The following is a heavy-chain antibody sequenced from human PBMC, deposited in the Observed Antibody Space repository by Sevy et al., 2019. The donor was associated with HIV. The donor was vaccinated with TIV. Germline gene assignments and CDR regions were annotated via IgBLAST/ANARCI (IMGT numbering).Heavy chain of an antibody. D-gene: IGHD3-9*01. CDR3: ARTGYYREGWFDP. CDR2: IYYSGST. V-gene: IGHV4-59*13. J-gene: IGHJ5*02. Sequence: SETLSLTCTVSGGSISSYYWSWIRQPPGKGLEWSGYIYYSGSTNYNPSLKSRVTISVDTSKNQFSLKLSSVTAADTAVYYCARTGYYREGWFDPWGQGTLVTVSS. CDR1: GGSISSYY.